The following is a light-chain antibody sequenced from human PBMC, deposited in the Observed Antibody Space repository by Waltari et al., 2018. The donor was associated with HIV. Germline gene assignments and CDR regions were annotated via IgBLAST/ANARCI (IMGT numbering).Light chain of an antibody. CDR2: DAS. CDR3: QQRTNWPPYS. CDR1: QSVGTY. J-gene: IGKJ2*03. Sequence: EIVLTQSPATLSLSPGERAPLSCRASQSVGTYLAWYQQKPGQAPRLLIYDASNRATGIPARFSGSGSRTDFTLTISSLEPEDFAVYYCQQRTNWPPYSFGQGTKLEIK. V-gene: IGKV3-11*01.